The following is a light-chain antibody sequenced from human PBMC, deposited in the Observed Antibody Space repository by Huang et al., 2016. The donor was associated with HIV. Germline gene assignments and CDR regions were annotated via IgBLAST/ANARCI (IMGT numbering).Light chain of an antibody. CDR1: QTISNW. Sequence: DIQMTQSASTLSASVGDRVTITCRASQTISNWLAWYQQKPGKAPNRLIYKASTLESGVPSRFSGSGSGTEFTLTISSLQPDDFATYYCHHYNSYSGAFGQGTKVEIK. CDR2: KAS. V-gene: IGKV1-5*03. CDR3: HHYNSYSGA. J-gene: IGKJ1*01.